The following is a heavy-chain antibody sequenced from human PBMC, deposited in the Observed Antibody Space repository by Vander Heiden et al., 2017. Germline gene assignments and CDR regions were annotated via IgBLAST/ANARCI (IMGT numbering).Heavy chain of an antibody. Sequence: QVQLVASGGGLVQPGTSLRLPCAASGFPFSSYALHWVRQGPGKGLEWVAVKSYDGSNKYYADSVKGRFTISRDNSKNTLNLQMSSLRAEDTAVYYCARDIRPPRTPRGAPSSIGYWGQGPLVTVSS. D-gene: IGHD2-15*01. CDR3: ARDIRPPRTPRGAPSSIGY. CDR1: GFPFSSYA. V-gene: IGHV3-30-3*01. J-gene: IGHJ4*02. CDR2: KSYDGSNK.